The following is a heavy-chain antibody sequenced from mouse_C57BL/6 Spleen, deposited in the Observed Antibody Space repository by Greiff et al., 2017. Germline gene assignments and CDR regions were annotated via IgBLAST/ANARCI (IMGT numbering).Heavy chain of an antibody. D-gene: IGHD2-4*01. J-gene: IGHJ3*01. CDR1: GFNIKDDY. CDR2: IDPENGDT. CDR3: TEGLRREFAY. V-gene: IGHV14-4*01. Sequence: EVKLVESGAELVRPGASVKLSCTASGFNIKDDYMHWVKQRPEQGLEWIGWIDPENGDTEYASKFQGKATITADTSSNTAYLQLSSLTSEDTAVYYCTEGLRREFAYWGQGTLVTVSA.